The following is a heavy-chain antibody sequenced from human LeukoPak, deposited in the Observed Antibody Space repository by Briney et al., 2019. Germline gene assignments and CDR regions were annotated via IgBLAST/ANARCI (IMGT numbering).Heavy chain of an antibody. V-gene: IGHV3-30*03. D-gene: IGHD2-15*01. CDR1: GFTFSSYG. CDR3: ASHPAHYCSGGSCFYPY. Sequence: PGGSLRLSCAASGFTFSSYGMHWVRQAPGKGLGWVAVISYDGSNKYYADSVKGRFTISRDNSKNTLYLQVNSLRAEDTAVYYCASHPAHYCSGGSCFYPYWGQGTLVTVSS. CDR2: ISYDGSNK. J-gene: IGHJ4*02.